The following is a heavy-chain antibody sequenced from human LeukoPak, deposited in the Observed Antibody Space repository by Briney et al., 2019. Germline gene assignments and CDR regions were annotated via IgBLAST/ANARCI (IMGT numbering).Heavy chain of an antibody. CDR1: GFTFSSYG. Sequence: SGGSLRLSCAASGFTFSSYGMHWVRQAPGKGLEWVAFIRYDGSNKYYADSVKGRFTISRDNSKNTLYLQMNSLRAEDTAVYYCAKDRLIYTGVSLDVWGKGTTVTVSS. CDR2: IRYDGSNK. V-gene: IGHV3-30*02. D-gene: IGHD2-8*02. CDR3: AKDRLIYTGVSLDV. J-gene: IGHJ6*04.